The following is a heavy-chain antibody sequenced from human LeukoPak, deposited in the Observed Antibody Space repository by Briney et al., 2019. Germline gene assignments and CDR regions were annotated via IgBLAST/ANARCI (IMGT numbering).Heavy chain of an antibody. CDR2: ISYDGSNK. CDR3: AKEVEYSYGLAAFDI. J-gene: IGHJ3*02. CDR1: GFTFSSYG. V-gene: IGHV3-30*18. Sequence: PGRSLRLSCAASGFTFSSYGMHWVRQAPGKGLEWVAVISYDGSNKYYADSVKGRFTISRDNSKNTLYLQMNSLRAEDTAVYYCAKEVEYSYGLAAFDIWGQGTMVTVSS. D-gene: IGHD5-18*01.